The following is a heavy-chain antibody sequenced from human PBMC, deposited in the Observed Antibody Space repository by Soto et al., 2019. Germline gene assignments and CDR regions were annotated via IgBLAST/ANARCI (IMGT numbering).Heavy chain of an antibody. J-gene: IGHJ6*04. V-gene: IGHV1-3*01. Sequence: VNVDRQGSGYTLTVYAMHWRSQAPRQRLEWMGWINAGNGDTKDSQKFQGRVTITRDTSATTSYMALSSLRSEDTAVYYCARENTYSGYRYGFRGSYYGMEVWGKGTTVTVSS. D-gene: IGHD5-18*01. CDR1: GYTLTVYA. CDR3: ARENTYSGYRYGFRGSYYGMEV. CDR2: INAGNGDT.